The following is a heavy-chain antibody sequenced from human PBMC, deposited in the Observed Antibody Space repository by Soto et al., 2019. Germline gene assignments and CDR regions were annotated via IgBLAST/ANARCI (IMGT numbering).Heavy chain of an antibody. CDR1: GFTFSSYG. D-gene: IGHD5-18*01. CDR3: AKDTKALVTGNYFDY. V-gene: IGHV3-30*18. CDR2: ISYDGSNK. J-gene: IGHJ4*02. Sequence: GGSLRLSCAASGFTFSSYGMHWVRQAPGKGLEWVAVISYDGSNKYYADSVKGRFTISRDNSKNTLYLQMNRLRAEDTAVYYCAKDTKALVTGNYFDYWGQGNLVTVSS.